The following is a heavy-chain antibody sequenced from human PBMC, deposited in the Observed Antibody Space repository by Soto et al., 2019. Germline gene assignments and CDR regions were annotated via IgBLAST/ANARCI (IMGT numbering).Heavy chain of an antibody. CDR2: VSSRSDI. V-gene: IGHV3-21*01. Sequence: PGGSLRLSCVGSGFTFSTYSINWVRQAPGKGLEWVSSVSSRSDIYYADSVKGRFTISRDNAKNSVSLQMNSLRAEDTAVYYCAREYTAWPLAYGLDVWGQGTTVTVSS. J-gene: IGHJ6*02. D-gene: IGHD2-2*02. CDR3: AREYTAWPLAYGLDV. CDR1: GFTFSTYS.